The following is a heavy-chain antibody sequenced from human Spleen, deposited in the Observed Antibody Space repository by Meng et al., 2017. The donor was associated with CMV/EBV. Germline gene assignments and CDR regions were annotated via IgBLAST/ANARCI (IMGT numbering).Heavy chain of an antibody. Sequence: ASVKVSCKASGYTFSGNYIYWVRQAPGQGLAWMGWINPNTGDTNYTQKFQDRVTMTRDTSTSTAYMEISSLRSDDTAVYYCARVRNVIMDVWGQGTTVTVSS. D-gene: IGHD2/OR15-2a*01. V-gene: IGHV1-2*02. CDR2: INPNTGDT. CDR1: GYTFSGNY. CDR3: ARVRNVIMDV. J-gene: IGHJ6*02.